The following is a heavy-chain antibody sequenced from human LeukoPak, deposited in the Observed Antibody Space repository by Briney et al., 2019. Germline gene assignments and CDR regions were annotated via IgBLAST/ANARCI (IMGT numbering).Heavy chain of an antibody. CDR3: ARSRYYDSSGYNPSYYFDS. CDR2: IYYTVDT. D-gene: IGHD3-22*01. J-gene: IGHJ4*02. V-gene: IGHV4-59*01. CDR1: GDSIIGSY. Sequence: PSETLSLTCTVSGDSIIGSYWSWIRQAPGKGLEWIGYIYYTVDTHHNPSLKSRGTISIDISKKQFSLRLTSATAADTAVYYCARSRYYDSSGYNPSYYFDSWGQGILVTVSS.